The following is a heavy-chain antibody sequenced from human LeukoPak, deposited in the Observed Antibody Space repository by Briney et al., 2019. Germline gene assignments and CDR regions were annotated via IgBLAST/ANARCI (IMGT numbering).Heavy chain of an antibody. CDR1: GFTFDDYG. CDR3: ARGTQQWLAPFDY. Sequence: GGSLRLSCAASGFTFDDYGMSWVRQAPGKGLEWVSGVNWSGGSTGYADSVKGRFTISRDNAKNSLYLQMNSLRADDAALYYCARGTQQWLAPFDYWGQGTLVTVSP. V-gene: IGHV3-20*04. J-gene: IGHJ4*02. D-gene: IGHD6-19*01. CDR2: VNWSGGST.